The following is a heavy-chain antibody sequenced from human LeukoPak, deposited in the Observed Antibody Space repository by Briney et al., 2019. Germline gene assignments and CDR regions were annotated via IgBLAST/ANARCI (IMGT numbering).Heavy chain of an antibody. J-gene: IGHJ4*02. CDR3: AREYCSGTSCYGYFDY. CDR1: GFTFISYW. Sequence: PGGSLRLSCATSGFTFISYWMSWVRRAPGKGLEWVANIKQDGSQIFYVDSVKGRFTISRDTAKNSLSLQMNSLRAEDTAVYYCAREYCSGTSCYGYFDYWGQGTLVTVSS. D-gene: IGHD2-2*01. V-gene: IGHV3-7*01. CDR2: IKQDGSQI.